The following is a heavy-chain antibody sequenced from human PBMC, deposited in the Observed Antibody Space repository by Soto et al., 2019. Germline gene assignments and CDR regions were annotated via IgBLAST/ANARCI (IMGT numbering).Heavy chain of an antibody. J-gene: IGHJ4*02. CDR2: INSDGSST. Sequence: GGSLRLSCAASGFTFSSYWMHWVRQAPGKGLVWVSRINSDGSSTSYADSVKGRFTISRDNAKNTLYLQMNSLRAEDTAVYYCASISLAYCGGDCYFQKQRDYWGQGTLVTVSS. V-gene: IGHV3-74*01. CDR3: ASISLAYCGGDCYFQKQRDY. D-gene: IGHD2-21*01. CDR1: GFTFSSYW.